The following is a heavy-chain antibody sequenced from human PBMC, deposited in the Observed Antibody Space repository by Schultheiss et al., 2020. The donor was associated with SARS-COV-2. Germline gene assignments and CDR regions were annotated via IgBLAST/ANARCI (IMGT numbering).Heavy chain of an antibody. CDR2: ISGSGGST. Sequence: GGSLRLSCAASGFTFRSYAMSWVRQATGKGLEWVSAISGSGGSTYYADSVKGRFTISRDNSKNTRYLQMNSLRAEDTAVYYCSSAPRCSSTSCYPLGYWGQGTLVTVSS. V-gene: IGHV3-23*01. J-gene: IGHJ4*02. D-gene: IGHD2-2*01. CDR1: GFTFRSYA. CDR3: SSAPRCSSTSCYPLGY.